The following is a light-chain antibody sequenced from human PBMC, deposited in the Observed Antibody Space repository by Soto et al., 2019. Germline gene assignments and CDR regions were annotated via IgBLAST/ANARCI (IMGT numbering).Light chain of an antibody. CDR1: QDISNY. CDR2: AAS. CDR3: QQSYSTPQT. Sequence: DIQLTQSPSFLSASVGDRVTITCRASQDISNYLNWYQQKPGKAPKLLIYAASSLQSGVPSRFSGSGSGTDFTLTISSLQPEDFATYYCQQSYSTPQTFGQGTKVDIK. V-gene: IGKV1-39*01. J-gene: IGKJ1*01.